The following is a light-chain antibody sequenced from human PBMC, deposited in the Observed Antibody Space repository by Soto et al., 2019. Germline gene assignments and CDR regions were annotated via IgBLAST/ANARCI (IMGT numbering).Light chain of an antibody. CDR3: QQYGGSPMYT. CDR1: QSVSGSY. J-gene: IGKJ2*01. CDR2: GAS. Sequence: EIVLTQSTGTLSLSPGERATLSCRASQSVSGSYLAWYQQKPGQAPRLLIYGASSRATGIPDRFSGSGSGTDFTLTIRRLEPEDFAVYYCQQYGGSPMYTFGQGTKLEIK. V-gene: IGKV3-20*01.